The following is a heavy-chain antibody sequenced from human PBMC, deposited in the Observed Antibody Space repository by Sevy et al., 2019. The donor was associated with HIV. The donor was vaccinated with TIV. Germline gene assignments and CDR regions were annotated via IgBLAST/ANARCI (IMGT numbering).Heavy chain of an antibody. J-gene: IGHJ4*02. CDR3: AKGGFTMVRGVFDY. D-gene: IGHD3-10*01. CDR1: GFSFSSYA. Sequence: GGCLRLSCAASGFSFSSYAMSWVRQTPGKGLEWVSAIRGSGGSTYYADSVKGRFTISRDNSKNTLYLQMNSLIAEDTAVYYCAKGGFTMVRGVFDYWGQGTLVTVSS. CDR2: IRGSGGST. V-gene: IGHV3-23*01.